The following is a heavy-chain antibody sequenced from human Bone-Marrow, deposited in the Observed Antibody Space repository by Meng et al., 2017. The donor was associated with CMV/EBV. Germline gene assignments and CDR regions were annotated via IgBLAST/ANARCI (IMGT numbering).Heavy chain of an antibody. CDR3: ARVGGIAAAGTFDY. V-gene: IGHV4-34*01. D-gene: IGHD6-13*01. J-gene: IGHJ4*02. Sequence: SQTLSLTCAVYGGSFSGYFWSWIRQPPGKGLEWIGEIAHSGSTNYNPSLKSRVTISVDTSKNQFSLKLSSVTAADTAVYYCARVGGIAAAGTFDYWGQGTLVTVSS. CDR1: GGSFSGYF. CDR2: IAHSGST.